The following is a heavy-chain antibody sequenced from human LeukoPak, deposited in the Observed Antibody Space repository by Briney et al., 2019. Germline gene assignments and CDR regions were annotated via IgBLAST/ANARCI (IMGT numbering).Heavy chain of an antibody. CDR2: IRYDGSNK. V-gene: IGHV3-30*02. J-gene: IGHJ6*02. CDR1: GFTFSSYG. CDR3: ARGGWSPYYYYGMDV. Sequence: GGSLRLSCAASGFTFSSYGMHWVRQAPGKGLEWVAFIRYDGSNKYYADSVKGRFTISRDNSKNTLYLQMNSLRAEDTAVYYCARGGWSPYYYYGMDVWGQGTTVTVSS. D-gene: IGHD6-19*01.